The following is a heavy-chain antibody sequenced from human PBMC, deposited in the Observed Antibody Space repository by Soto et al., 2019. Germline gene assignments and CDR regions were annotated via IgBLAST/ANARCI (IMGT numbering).Heavy chain of an antibody. CDR2: IYYSGST. CDR1: GGSISSGSYY. V-gene: IGHV4-39*01. CDR3: ASLAWGSGESWFDP. Sequence: QLQLQESGPGQVKPSETLSLTCTVSGGSISSGSYYWGWIRQPPGKGLEWIGNIYYSGSTYYNPSLKSRVTITVDTSKNQFSLKLSSVTAADTAVYYCASLAWGSGESWFDPWGQGTLVTVSS. D-gene: IGHD3-16*01. J-gene: IGHJ5*02.